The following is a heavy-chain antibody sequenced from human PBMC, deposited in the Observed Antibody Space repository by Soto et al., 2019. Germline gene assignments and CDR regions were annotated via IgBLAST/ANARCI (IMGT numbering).Heavy chain of an antibody. Sequence: XRSRRLACEAYGFTFGNYGIHWVRQAPGKGLEWVAFISDDGSNKYYADSMKGRFTMSRDNSKSTLYLQMNSLRVEDTAVYYCTKRRNVLRFLEWSSGMEVWGQGTTVTVSS. CDR3: TKRRNVLRFLEWSSGMEV. J-gene: IGHJ6*02. D-gene: IGHD3-3*01. CDR1: GFTFGNYG. CDR2: ISDDGSNK. V-gene: IGHV3-30*18.